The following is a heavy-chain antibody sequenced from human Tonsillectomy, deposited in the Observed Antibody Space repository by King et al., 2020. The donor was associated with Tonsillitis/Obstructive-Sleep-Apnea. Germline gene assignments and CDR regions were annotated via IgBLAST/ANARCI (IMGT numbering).Heavy chain of an antibody. J-gene: IGHJ6*03. V-gene: IGHV4-34*01. D-gene: IGHD2-15*01. Sequence: VQLQQWGAGLLKPSETLSLTCAVYGGSFNGYYWSWIRQPPGKGLEWIGEINHSGSTNYNPSLKSRVTISVDTSKNQFSLKLSSVTAADTAVYYCARLMVAYYYYYMDVWGKGTTVTVSS. CDR1: GGSFNGYY. CDR2: INHSGST. CDR3: ARLMVAYYYYYMDV.